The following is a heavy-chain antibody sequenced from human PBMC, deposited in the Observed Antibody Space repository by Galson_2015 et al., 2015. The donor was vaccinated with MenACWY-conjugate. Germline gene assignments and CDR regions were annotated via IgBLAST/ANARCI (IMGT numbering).Heavy chain of an antibody. CDR3: AVYCSSTRCYGASGGY. V-gene: IGHV3-74*01. CDR2: INSDGSST. D-gene: IGHD2-2*01. J-gene: IGHJ4*02. CDR1: GFTFSSYW. Sequence: SLRLSCAASGFTFSSYWMHWVRQAPGEGLVWVSLINSDGSSTSYADSVKGRFTISRDNAKNTLYLQMNSLRAEDTAVYYCAVYCSSTRCYGASGGYWGQGT.